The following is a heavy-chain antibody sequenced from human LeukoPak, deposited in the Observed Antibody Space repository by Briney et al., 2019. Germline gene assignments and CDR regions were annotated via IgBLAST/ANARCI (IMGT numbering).Heavy chain of an antibody. J-gene: IGHJ6*02. V-gene: IGHV3-53*01. CDR2: IYSGGST. CDR1: GFTVSSNY. D-gene: IGHD3-22*01. Sequence: PGGSLRLSCAASGFTVSSNYMGWVRQAPGKGLEWVSVIYSGGSTYYADSVKGRFTISRDNSKNTLYLQMNSLRAEDTAVYYCARDSLNYYDSSGYYYRNYYYYGMDVWGQGTTVTVSS. CDR3: ARDSLNYYDSSGYYYRNYYYYGMDV.